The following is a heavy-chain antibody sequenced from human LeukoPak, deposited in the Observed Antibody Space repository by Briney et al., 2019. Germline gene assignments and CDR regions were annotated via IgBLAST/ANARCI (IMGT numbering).Heavy chain of an antibody. Sequence: GGSLRLSCAASGFTFYDYAMHWVRQAPGKGVEWVSGISWNSGSIVYADSVKGRFTISRDNAKNSLYLQMNSLRAEDTALYYCAKDSGYDLGGKWFDLWGQGTLVTVSS. CDR1: GFTFYDYA. V-gene: IGHV3-9*01. J-gene: IGHJ5*02. CDR3: AKDSGYDLGGKWFDL. D-gene: IGHD5-12*01. CDR2: ISWNSGSI.